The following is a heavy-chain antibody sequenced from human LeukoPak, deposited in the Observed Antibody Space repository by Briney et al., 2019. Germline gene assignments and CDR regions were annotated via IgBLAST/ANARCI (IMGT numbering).Heavy chain of an antibody. V-gene: IGHV4-59*02. D-gene: IGHD2-2*01. CDR3: ARMGPCLSGTSCSFDF. CDR1: GGSVSGYY. J-gene: IGHJ4*02. CDR2: IYYSGST. Sequence: SETLSLTCTVSGGSVSGYYWNWIRQPPGKGLEWIGFIYYSGSTSYNPALKSRVTISVDTSRNQFSLRLSSVTAADTAVYYCARMGPCLSGTSCSFDFWGQGTLVTVSS.